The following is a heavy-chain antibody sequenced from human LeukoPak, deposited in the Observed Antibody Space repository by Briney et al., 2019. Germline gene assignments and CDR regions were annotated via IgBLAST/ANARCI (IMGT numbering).Heavy chain of an antibody. V-gene: IGHV3-53*01. J-gene: IGHJ5*02. CDR2: IYSGGST. D-gene: IGHD2-2*01. CDR3: AREQGYCSSTSCYGGPWFDP. Sequence: GGSLRLSCAASGFTVSSNYMSRVRQAPGKGLEWVSVIYSGGSTYYADSVKGRFTISRDNSKNTLYLQMNSLRAEDTAVYYCAREQGYCSSTSCYGGPWFDPWGQGTLVTVSS. CDR1: GFTVSSNY.